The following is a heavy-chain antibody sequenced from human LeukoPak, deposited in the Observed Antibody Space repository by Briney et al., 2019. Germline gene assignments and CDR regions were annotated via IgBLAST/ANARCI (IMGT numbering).Heavy chain of an antibody. CDR3: VRGLNSFDL. CDR1: GFSFSDQY. Sequence: GGALRLSCVVSGFSFSDQYLDWVRQAPGGGVEWVGRSRIKADGYITQYAASVKDRFTISRDESKDSLLLQMNSLKTEDTAIYYCVRGLNSFDLWGQGTPVTVSS. J-gene: IGHJ4*02. CDR2: SRIKADGYIT. V-gene: IGHV3-72*01.